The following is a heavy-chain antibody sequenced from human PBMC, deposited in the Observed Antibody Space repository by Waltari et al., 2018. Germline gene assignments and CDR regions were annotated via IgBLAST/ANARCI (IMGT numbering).Heavy chain of an antibody. CDR1: GYTFTGHY. CDR3: ARVYSSGRTYWYFDL. CDR2: INPNSGGT. V-gene: IGHV1-2*06. Sequence: QVQLVQSGAEVKKPGASVKVSCKASGYTFTGHYMHWVRQAPGQGLEWMGRINPNSGGTNYAQKFQGRVTMTRDTSISTAYMELSRLRSDDTAVYYCARVYSSGRTYWYFDLWGRGTLVTVSS. D-gene: IGHD6-19*01. J-gene: IGHJ2*01.